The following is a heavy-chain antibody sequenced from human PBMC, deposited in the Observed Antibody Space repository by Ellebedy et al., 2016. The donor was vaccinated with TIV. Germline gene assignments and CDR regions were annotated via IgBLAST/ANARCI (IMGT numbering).Heavy chain of an antibody. CDR2: IDHGGGNT. CDR1: GFSFSSYA. J-gene: IGHJ4*02. CDR3: ARYFDWLSLMHYFDY. D-gene: IGHD3-9*01. V-gene: IGHV3-23*01. Sequence: GGSLRLSCAASGFSFSSYAMSWVRQAPGKGLGWVSSIDHGGGNTYYADSVEGRFTISRDSSKNTLYLQVDSLRAEDTAVYYCARYFDWLSLMHYFDYWGQGTLVTVSS.